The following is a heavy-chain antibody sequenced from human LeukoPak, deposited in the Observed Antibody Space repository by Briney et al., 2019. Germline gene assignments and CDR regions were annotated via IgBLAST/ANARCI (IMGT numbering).Heavy chain of an antibody. D-gene: IGHD2-2*02. J-gene: IGHJ4*02. Sequence: SETLSLTCTVSGGSISSSSYYWGWIRQPPGKGLEWIGSIYYSGSTYYNPSLKSRVTISVDTSKNQFSLKLSSVTAADTAVYYCASLFGDIVVVPAAIHDYWGQGTLVTVSS. V-gene: IGHV4-39*07. CDR3: ASLFGDIVVVPAAIHDY. CDR2: IYYSGST. CDR1: GGSISSSSYY.